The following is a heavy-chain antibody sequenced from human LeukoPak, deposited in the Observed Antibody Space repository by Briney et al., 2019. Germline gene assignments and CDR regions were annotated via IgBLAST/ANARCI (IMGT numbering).Heavy chain of an antibody. Sequence: PGRSLRLSCAAAGSTFSHYGMHWVRQAPGKGLEWVAVIWSDGTNQYYADSVKGRFTISRDDSGNTVYLQMNSLRPEDTGVYYCAKDAQRGFDYSNSLESWGQGTPVTVST. J-gene: IGHJ5*01. D-gene: IGHD4-11*01. V-gene: IGHV3-33*06. CDR3: AKDAQRGFDYSNSLES. CDR1: GSTFSHYG. CDR2: IWSDGTNQ.